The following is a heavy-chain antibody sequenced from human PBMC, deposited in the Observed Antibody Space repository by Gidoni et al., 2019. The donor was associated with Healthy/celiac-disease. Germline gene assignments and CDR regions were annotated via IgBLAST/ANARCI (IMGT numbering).Heavy chain of an antibody. Sequence: QVQLQESGPGLVKPSQTLFLTCTVSGGSISSGSYYWSWIRQPAGKGLEWNGRIYTSGSTNYNPSLKSRGTISVDTSKNQFSLKLSAVTAADTAVYYCARDGAGMLVLNGMDVWGQGTTVTVSS. V-gene: IGHV4-61*02. CDR1: GGSISSGSYY. CDR3: ARDGAGMLVLNGMDV. J-gene: IGHJ6*02. D-gene: IGHD3-16*01. CDR2: IYTSGST.